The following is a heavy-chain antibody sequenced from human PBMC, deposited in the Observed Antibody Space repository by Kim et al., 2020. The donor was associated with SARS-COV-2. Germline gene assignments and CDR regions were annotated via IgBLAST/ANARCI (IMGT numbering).Heavy chain of an antibody. V-gene: IGHV3-43*01. CDR1: GFTFDDYT. CDR2: ISWDGGTI. J-gene: IGHJ6*02. D-gene: IGHD2-15*01. CDR3: AKDMECSGGSCQPRGYGMDI. Sequence: GGSLRLSCAASGFTFDDYTMHWVRQAPGKGLEWVSVISWDGGTIYYADSVKGRFTISRDNSKNSLYLQMNSLRTEDTALYYCAKDMECSGGSCQPRGYGMDIWGQGTTVTVSS.